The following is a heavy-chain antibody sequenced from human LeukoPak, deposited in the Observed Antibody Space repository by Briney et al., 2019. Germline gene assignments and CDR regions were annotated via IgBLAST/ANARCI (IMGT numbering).Heavy chain of an antibody. Sequence: ASVKVSWKASGYTFTTYDINWVRQATGQGLEWMGWMNPNSGNTGYTQKFQGRVTMTRNTSISTAYMELSSLRSEDTAVYYCARGRGSGHKEYWFDPWGQGTLVTVSS. CDR2: MNPNSGNT. D-gene: IGHD6-19*01. CDR3: ARGRGSGHKEYWFDP. V-gene: IGHV1-8*01. CDR1: GYTFTTYD. J-gene: IGHJ5*02.